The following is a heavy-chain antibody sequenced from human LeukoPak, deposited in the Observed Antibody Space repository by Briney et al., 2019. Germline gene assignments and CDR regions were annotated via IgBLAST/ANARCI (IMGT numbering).Heavy chain of an antibody. Sequence: PGGSLRLSCAASGFTFSSYAMNWVRQAQGKGLEWVSVIYSDGSTYYADSVKGRFTISRDSSKNTLHLQVNSLRAEDTAVYYCALTMVHLGRLDYYFHYWGRGTLVTVSS. J-gene: IGHJ4*02. CDR3: ALTMVHLGRLDYYFHY. V-gene: IGHV3-23*03. CDR2: IYSDGST. CDR1: GFTFSSYA. D-gene: IGHD3-10*01.